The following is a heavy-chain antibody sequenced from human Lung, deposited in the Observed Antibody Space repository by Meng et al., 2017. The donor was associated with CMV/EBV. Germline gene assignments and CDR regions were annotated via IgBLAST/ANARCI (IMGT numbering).Heavy chain of an antibody. CDR2: IKEDGSAK. V-gene: IGHV3-7*01. D-gene: IGHD1-1*01. Sequence: GGSLRLSCAASGFTFSSYWMSWVRQAPGKGLEWVANIKEDGSAKYYVDSVKGRFTISRDNAKKSLYLQMNSLRAEDTAVYYCARWKPRIDYWGQGTQVTVSS. CDR1: GFTFSSYW. CDR3: ARWKPRIDY. J-gene: IGHJ4*02.